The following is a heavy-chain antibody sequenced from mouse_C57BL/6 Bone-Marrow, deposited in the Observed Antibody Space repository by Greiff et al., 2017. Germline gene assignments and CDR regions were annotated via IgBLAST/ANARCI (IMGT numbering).Heavy chain of an antibody. V-gene: IGHV5-6*01. D-gene: IGHD3-1*01. CDR1: GFTFSSYG. CDR3: ARGLRGDYFDY. J-gene: IGHJ2*01. CDR2: ISSGGSYT. Sequence: EVHLVESGGDLVKPGGSLKLSCAASGFTFSSYGMSWVRQTPDKRLEWVATISSGGSYTYYPDSVKGRFTISRDNAKNTLYLQMSSLKSEDTAMYYCARGLRGDYFDYWGQGTTLTVSS.